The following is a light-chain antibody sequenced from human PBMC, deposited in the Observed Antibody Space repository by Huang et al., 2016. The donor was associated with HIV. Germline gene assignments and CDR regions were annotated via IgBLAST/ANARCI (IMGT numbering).Light chain of an antibody. CDR3: QQRTNWSWT. CDR1: QSVATY. CDR2: DAS. Sequence: DIVLTQSPATLSLSPGERATLSCRASQSVATYLAWYQQKPGQVPRLLIYDASNRATGIPARCSGSGCGTDFTLTISSLEPEDFAVYYCQQRTNWSWTFGQGTKVEIK. V-gene: IGKV3-11*01. J-gene: IGKJ1*01.